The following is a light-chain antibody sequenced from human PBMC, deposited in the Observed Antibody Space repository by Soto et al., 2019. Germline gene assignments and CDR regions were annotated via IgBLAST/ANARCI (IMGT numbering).Light chain of an antibody. CDR2: RNN. Sequence: QSVLTQPPSASETPGQRVTISCSGSNSNIGNNFAYWYQQLPGTAPKLLISRNNHRPSGVPDRFSGSKSGTSASLAISGLRSEDEDDYYCAAWDDSLPGPVFGGGTKLTVL. J-gene: IGLJ3*02. CDR1: NSNIGNNF. V-gene: IGLV1-47*01. CDR3: AAWDDSLPGPV.